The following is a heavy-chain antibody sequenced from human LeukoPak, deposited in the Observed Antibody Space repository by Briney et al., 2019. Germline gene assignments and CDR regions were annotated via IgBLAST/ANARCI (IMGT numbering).Heavy chain of an antibody. V-gene: IGHV3-23*01. CDR2: ISGSGGST. D-gene: IGHD5-18*01. Sequence: GGSLRLSCAASGFTFSSYAMSWVRQAPGKGLEWVSAISGSGGSTYYADSVKGRFTISRDNSKNTLYLQMNSLRAEDTAVYYCTTGDGYSYDDYWGQGTLVTVSS. CDR3: TTGDGYSYDDY. CDR1: GFTFSSYA. J-gene: IGHJ4*02.